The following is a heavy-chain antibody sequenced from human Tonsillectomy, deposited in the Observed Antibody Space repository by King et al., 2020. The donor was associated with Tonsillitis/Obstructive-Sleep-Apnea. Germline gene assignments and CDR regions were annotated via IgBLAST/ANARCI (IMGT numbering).Heavy chain of an antibody. J-gene: IGHJ5*02. CDR2: ISWNSGSI. Sequence: VQLVESGGGLVQPGRSLRLSCAASGFTFDDYAMHWVRQAPGKGLEGVSGISWNSGSIGYTGSVKGRFTISRDNAKNSLYLQMNSLRAEDTALYYCAGSTIFGVVSPWFDPWGQGTLVTVSS. V-gene: IGHV3-9*01. D-gene: IGHD3-3*01. CDR3: AGSTIFGVVSPWFDP. CDR1: GFTFDDYA.